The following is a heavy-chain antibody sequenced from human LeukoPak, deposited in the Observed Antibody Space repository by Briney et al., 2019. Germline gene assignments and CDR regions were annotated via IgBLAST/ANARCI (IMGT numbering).Heavy chain of an antibody. CDR3: ARLGIDKWDLDY. Sequence: VASVKVSCKASGYTFTGHYIHWVRQAPGQRLEWVGWIDPNSGDTYYAQRFQGRVTMTRDTSITTAYMELSSLSSDDTAVYCCARLGIDKWDLDYWGQGTLVTVSS. CDR2: IDPNSGDT. V-gene: IGHV1-2*02. J-gene: IGHJ4*02. CDR1: GYTFTGHY. D-gene: IGHD1-26*01.